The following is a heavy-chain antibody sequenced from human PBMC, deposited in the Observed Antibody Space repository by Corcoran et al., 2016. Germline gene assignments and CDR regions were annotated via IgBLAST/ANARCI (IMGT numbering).Heavy chain of an antibody. Sequence: QLQLQESGPGLVKPSETLSLTCTVSGGSISSSSYYWGWIRQPPGKGLEWIGSIYYSGSTYYNPSLKSRVTISVDTSKNQFSLKLSSVTAADTAVYYCARDGNWNYVGYGMDVWGQGTTVTVSS. V-gene: IGHV4-39*07. CDR3: ARDGNWNYVGYGMDV. CDR2: IYYSGST. J-gene: IGHJ6*02. CDR1: GGSISSSSYY. D-gene: IGHD1-7*01.